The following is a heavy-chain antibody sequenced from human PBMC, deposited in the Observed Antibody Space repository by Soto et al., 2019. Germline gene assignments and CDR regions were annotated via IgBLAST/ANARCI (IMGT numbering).Heavy chain of an antibody. CDR1: GGSISSSSYY. V-gene: IGHV4-39*01. CDR3: ARLYSYGYYYGMDV. Sequence: SETLSLTCTVSGGSISSSSYYWGWIRQPPGKGLEWIGSIYYSGSTYYNPSLKSRVTISVDTSKNQFSLKLSSVTAADTAVYYCARLYSYGYYYGMDVWGQGTTVTVSS. CDR2: IYYSGST. J-gene: IGHJ6*02. D-gene: IGHD5-18*01.